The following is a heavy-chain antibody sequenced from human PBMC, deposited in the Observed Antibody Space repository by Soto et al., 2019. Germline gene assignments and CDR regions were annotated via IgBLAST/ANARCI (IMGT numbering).Heavy chain of an antibody. CDR3: ARVGGYCSGGSCQRSAAKGAGYYYYMDV. V-gene: IGHV4-59*01. D-gene: IGHD2-15*01. CDR1: GGSISSYY. Sequence: QVQLQESGPGLVKPSETLSLTCTVSGGSISSYYWSWIRQPPGKGLEWIGYIYYSGSTNYNPSLQSRVTISVDTSKNQCSLKLSSVTAADTAVYYCARVGGYCSGGSCQRSAAKGAGYYYYMDVWGKGTTVTVSS. CDR2: IYYSGST. J-gene: IGHJ6*03.